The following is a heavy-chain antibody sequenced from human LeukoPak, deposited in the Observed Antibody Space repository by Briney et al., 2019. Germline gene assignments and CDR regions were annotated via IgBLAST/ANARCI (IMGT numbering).Heavy chain of an antibody. V-gene: IGHV4-31*03. Sequence: SETLSLTCTASGGSISSGGYYWSWIRQHPGKGLEWIGYIYYSGSTYYNPSLKSRVTISVDTSKNQFSLKLSSVTAADTAVYYCARLPNYYYDSSGTLADCWGQGTLVTVSS. CDR3: ARLPNYYYDSSGTLADC. CDR2: IYYSGST. D-gene: IGHD3-22*01. J-gene: IGHJ4*02. CDR1: GGSISSGGYY.